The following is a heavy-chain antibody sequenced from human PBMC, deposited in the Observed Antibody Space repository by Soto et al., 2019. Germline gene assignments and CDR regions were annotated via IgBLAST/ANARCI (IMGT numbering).Heavy chain of an antibody. V-gene: IGHV4-34*01. D-gene: IGHD3-22*01. Sequence: SETLSLTCAVYGGSFSGYYWSWIRQPPGKGLEWIGEINHSGSTNYNPSLKSRVTISVDTSKNQFSLKLSSVTAADTAVYYCARSSTGWLHYYYYYYMDVWGKGTMVTVSS. CDR2: INHSGST. CDR1: GGSFSGYY. J-gene: IGHJ6*03. CDR3: ARSSTGWLHYYYYYYMDV.